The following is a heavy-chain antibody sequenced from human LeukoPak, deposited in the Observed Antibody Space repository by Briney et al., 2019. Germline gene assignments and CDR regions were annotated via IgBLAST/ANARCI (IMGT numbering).Heavy chain of an antibody. V-gene: IGHV3-48*03. CDR3: AKSSFGYYYDSSGYYRGDY. CDR2: ISSSGSTI. J-gene: IGHJ4*02. D-gene: IGHD3-22*01. Sequence: GGSLRLSCAASGFTFSSYEMNWVRQAPGKGLEWVSYISSSGSTIYYADSVKGRFTISRDNSKNTLYLQMNSLRAEDTAVYYCAKSSFGYYYDSSGYYRGDYWGQGTLVTVSS. CDR1: GFTFSSYE.